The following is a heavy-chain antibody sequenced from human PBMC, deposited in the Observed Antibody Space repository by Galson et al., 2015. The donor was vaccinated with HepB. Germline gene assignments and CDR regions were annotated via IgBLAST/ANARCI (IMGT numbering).Heavy chain of an antibody. CDR1: GGSISSAIHY. J-gene: IGHJ4*02. Sequence: SETLSLTCTVSGGSISSAIHYWGWIRQAPGTGLEWIGSIYYNGDTYYNPSLKSRVTISLDMSKNQFSLHLSSVTATDTAVYYCARHRAYGDYADYWGQGTLVTVSS. D-gene: IGHD4-17*01. CDR2: IYYNGDT. CDR3: ARHRAYGDYADY. V-gene: IGHV4-39*01.